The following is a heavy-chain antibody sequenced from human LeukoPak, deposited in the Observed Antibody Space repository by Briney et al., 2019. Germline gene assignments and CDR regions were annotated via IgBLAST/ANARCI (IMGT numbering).Heavy chain of an antibody. J-gene: IGHJ6*02. D-gene: IGHD6-6*01. CDR2: IIPIFGTA. Sequence: SVTVSCKASGGTFSSYTISWVRQAPGQGLEWMGGIIPIFGTANYARKFQGRVTITADESTSTAYMELSSLRSEDTAVYYCARGRYSSSINSMDVWGQGTTVTVSS. V-gene: IGHV1-69*13. CDR3: ARGRYSSSINSMDV. CDR1: GGTFSSYT.